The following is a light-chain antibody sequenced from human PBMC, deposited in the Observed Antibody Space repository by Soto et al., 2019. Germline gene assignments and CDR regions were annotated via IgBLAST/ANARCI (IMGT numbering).Light chain of an antibody. Sequence: SYELTQPPSVSVSPGQTASITCSGNKLVDKYASWYQQKPGQSPVLVIYQDNKRPSGIPARFSGSNSGNTATLTISGTQPMDEADYYCQAWDSSTVVFGGGTKLTVL. CDR2: QDN. CDR1: KLVDKY. J-gene: IGLJ2*01. CDR3: QAWDSSTVV. V-gene: IGLV3-1*01.